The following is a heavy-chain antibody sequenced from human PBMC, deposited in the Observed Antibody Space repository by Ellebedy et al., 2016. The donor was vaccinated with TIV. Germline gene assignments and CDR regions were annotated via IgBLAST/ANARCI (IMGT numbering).Heavy chain of an antibody. CDR1: GYTFISHD. V-gene: IGHV1-8*01. Sequence: AASVKVSCKASGYTFISHDINWVRQATGQGLERMGWMNPNSGNTGYAQKFQGRVTMTRDTSISTAYMELSSLRSEDTAVYFCARRLNNGDRREDVFDIWGQGTMVTVSS. J-gene: IGHJ3*02. CDR2: MNPNSGNT. D-gene: IGHD1-14*01. CDR3: ARRLNNGDRREDVFDI.